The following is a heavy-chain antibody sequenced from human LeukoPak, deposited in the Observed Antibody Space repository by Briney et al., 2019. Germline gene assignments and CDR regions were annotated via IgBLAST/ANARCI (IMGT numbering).Heavy chain of an antibody. D-gene: IGHD2-2*01. CDR1: GFTFSGHW. CDR3: AKDLGDIVLIPAGSPFDY. J-gene: IGHJ4*02. CDR2: ISGSSGST. V-gene: IGHV3-23*01. Sequence: GGSLRLSCAASGFTFSGHWMSWVRQAPGKGLEWVSTISGSSGSTYYADSVKGRFTISRDNSKNTLYLQMNSLRVEDTAVYYCAKDLGDIVLIPAGSPFDYWGQGSLVTVSS.